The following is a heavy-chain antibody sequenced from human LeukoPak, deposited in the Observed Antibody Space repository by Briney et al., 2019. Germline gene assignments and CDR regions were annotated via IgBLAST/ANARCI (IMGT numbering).Heavy chain of an antibody. CDR3: ARAKGGTDY. V-gene: IGHV3-21*01. Sequence: GGSLRLSCAASGFTFSSYSMNWVRQAPGKGLEWVSSISSSSSYICYADSVKGRFTISRDNAKNSLYLQMNSLRAEDTAVYYCARAKGGTDYWGQGTLVTVSS. D-gene: IGHD2-15*01. CDR2: ISSSSSYI. CDR1: GFTFSSYS. J-gene: IGHJ4*02.